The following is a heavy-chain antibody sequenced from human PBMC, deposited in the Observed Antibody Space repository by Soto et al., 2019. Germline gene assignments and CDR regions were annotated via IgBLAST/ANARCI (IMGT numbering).Heavy chain of an antibody. D-gene: IGHD3-10*01. J-gene: IGHJ4*02. CDR2: VSTYNGNT. CDR1: GYIFTSFG. CDR3: TRGAGQGSGSYD. Sequence: QVQLVQSGAEVKKPGASVKVSCKASGYIFTSFGITWVRQAPGQGLEWMGWVSTYNGNTKYAQKHQCRVTMSTDPSTSPAYMELRSLRSNATAVYYCTRGAGQGSGSYDWGQGTLVTVSS. V-gene: IGHV1-18*01.